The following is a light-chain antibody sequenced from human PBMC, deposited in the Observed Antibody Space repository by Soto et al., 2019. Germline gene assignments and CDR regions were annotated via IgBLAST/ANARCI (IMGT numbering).Light chain of an antibody. Sequence: QSALTQPASVSGSPGQSITISCTRYNLVSWYQHHPRKAPELMIYEGSNRPSGVSDRFFGSKSGNTASLTISGLQAEDEAYYYCSSYAGAVVFGGGTKLTVL. V-gene: IGLV2-23*01. CDR1: YNL. CDR3: SSYAGAVV. J-gene: IGLJ2*01. CDR2: EGS.